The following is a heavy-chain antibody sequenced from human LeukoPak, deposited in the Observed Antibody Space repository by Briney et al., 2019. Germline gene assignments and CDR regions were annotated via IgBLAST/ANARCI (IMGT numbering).Heavy chain of an antibody. Sequence: PSETLSLTCAVDGGSFSGYYWSWIRQPPGKGLEWIGSIYYSGSTYYNPSLKSRVTISVDTSKNQFSLKLSSVTAADTAVYYCARHYGPWGQGTLVTVSS. J-gene: IGHJ5*02. CDR1: GGSFSGYY. D-gene: IGHD3-16*01. V-gene: IGHV4-34*01. CDR2: IYYSGST. CDR3: ARHYGP.